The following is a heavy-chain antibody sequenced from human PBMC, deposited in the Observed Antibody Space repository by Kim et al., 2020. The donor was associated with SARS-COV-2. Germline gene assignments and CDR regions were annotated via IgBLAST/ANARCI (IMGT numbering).Heavy chain of an antibody. V-gene: IGHV1-69*13. CDR1: GGTFSSYA. CDR2: IIPIFGTA. J-gene: IGHJ5*02. CDR3: ARSFSKFVVVAPKSKIHNWFDP. Sequence: SVKVSCKASGGTFSSYAISWVRQAPGQGLEWMGGIIPIFGTANYAQKFQGRVTITADESTSTAYMELSSLRSEDTAVYYCARSFSKFVVVAPKSKIHNWFDPWGQGTLVTVSP. D-gene: IGHD2-15*01.